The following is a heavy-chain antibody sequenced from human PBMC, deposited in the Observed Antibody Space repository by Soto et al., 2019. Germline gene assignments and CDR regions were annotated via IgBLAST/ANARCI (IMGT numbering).Heavy chain of an antibody. CDR2: INPSGGST. J-gene: IGHJ4*02. CDR3: ARGRYDILTGYFAYFDY. Sequence: ASVKVSCTASGYTFTSYYMHWVRQAPGQGLEWMGIINPSGGSTSYAQKFQGRVTMTRDTSTSTVYMELSSLRSEDTAVYYCARGRYDILTGYFAYFDYWGQGTLVTVSS. V-gene: IGHV1-46*01. D-gene: IGHD3-9*01. CDR1: GYTFTSYY.